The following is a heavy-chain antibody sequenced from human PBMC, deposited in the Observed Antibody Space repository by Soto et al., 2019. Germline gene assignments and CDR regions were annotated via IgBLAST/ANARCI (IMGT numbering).Heavy chain of an antibody. J-gene: IGHJ3*02. CDR3: ARVRDGAVAEDDAFDI. Sequence: ASVKVSCKASGYTFTGYYMHWVRQAPGQGLEWMGWINPNSGGTNYAQKFQGWVTMTRDTSISTAYMELSRLRSDDTAVYYCARVRDGAVAEDDAFDIWGQGTMVTVSS. D-gene: IGHD6-19*01. CDR2: INPNSGGT. CDR1: GYTFTGYY. V-gene: IGHV1-2*04.